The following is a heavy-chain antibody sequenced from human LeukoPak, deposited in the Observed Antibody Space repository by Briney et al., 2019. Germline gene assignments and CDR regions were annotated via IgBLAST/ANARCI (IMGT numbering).Heavy chain of an antibody. CDR1: GGSISSYY. D-gene: IGHD3-3*01. Sequence: PAETLSLTCTVSGGSISSYYWSWLRQPPGKGLEWIWYIYYSGSTNYNPSLSSRVTTSPTTSKPPSSLKLSSVTAADTAVYYCARSLAGGSGYSYFDYWGHGILVTASS. CDR3: ARSLAGGSGYSYFDY. CDR2: IYYSGST. V-gene: IGHV4-59*08. J-gene: IGHJ4*01.